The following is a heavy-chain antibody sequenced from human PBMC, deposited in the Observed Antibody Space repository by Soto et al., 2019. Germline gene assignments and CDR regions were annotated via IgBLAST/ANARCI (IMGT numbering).Heavy chain of an antibody. Sequence: QVQLQESGPGLVKPSETLSLTCTVSGGSISSYYWSWIRQPPGKGLEWIGYISYSGSTNYNPSLNTRLTISVDTSKNQFSLKLSCVTAADTAVYYFARRYGTTFDYWGQGTLVTVSS. CDR3: ARRYGTTFDY. J-gene: IGHJ4*02. CDR2: ISYSGST. CDR1: GGSISSYY. V-gene: IGHV4-59*01. D-gene: IGHD1-7*01.